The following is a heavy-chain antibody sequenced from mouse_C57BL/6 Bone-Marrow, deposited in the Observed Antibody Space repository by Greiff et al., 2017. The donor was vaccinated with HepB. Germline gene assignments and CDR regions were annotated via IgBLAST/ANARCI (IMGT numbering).Heavy chain of an antibody. V-gene: IGHV1-80*01. CDR2: IYPGDGDT. D-gene: IGHD1-1*01. CDR1: GYAFSSYW. CDR3: APYYYGSSTAWFAY. J-gene: IGHJ3*01. Sequence: VQLQQSGAELVKPGASVKISCKASGYAFSSYWMNWVKQRPGKGLEWIGQIYPGDGDTNYNGKFKGKATLTADKSSSTAYMQLSSLTSEDSAVYFCAPYYYGSSTAWFAYWGQGTLVTVSA.